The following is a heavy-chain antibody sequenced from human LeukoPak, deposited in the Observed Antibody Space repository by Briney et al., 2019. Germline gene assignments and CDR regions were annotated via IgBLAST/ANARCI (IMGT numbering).Heavy chain of an antibody. D-gene: IGHD2-15*01. Sequence: SQTLSLTCTISGDSVSSNSAAWDWIRQSPSRGLEWLGRTYYRSKWYNNYAVSVKSRITINPDSSKNQFSLHLNSVTPEDTAVYYCARDHCSGGNCYLNWFDPWGQGTLVTVSS. CDR1: GDSVSSNSAA. CDR2: TYYRSKWYN. CDR3: ARDHCSGGNCYLNWFDP. J-gene: IGHJ5*02. V-gene: IGHV6-1*01.